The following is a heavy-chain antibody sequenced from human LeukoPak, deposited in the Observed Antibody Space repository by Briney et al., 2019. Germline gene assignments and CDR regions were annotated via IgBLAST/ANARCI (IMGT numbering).Heavy chain of an antibody. CDR3: ARGNRFDP. J-gene: IGHJ5*02. Sequence: GGSLRLSCVASGLTLSGYAMSWVRQAPGKGLEWVSVIYSGGSTYYADSVKGRFTISRDNSKNTLYLQMNSLRAEDTAVYYCARGNRFDPWGQGTLVTVSS. CDR2: IYSGGST. V-gene: IGHV3-66*02. CDR1: GLTLSGYA.